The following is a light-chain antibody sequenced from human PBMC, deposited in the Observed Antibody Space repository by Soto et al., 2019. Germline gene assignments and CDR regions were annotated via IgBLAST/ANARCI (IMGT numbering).Light chain of an antibody. CDR2: KAS. Sequence: DIQMTQSPSTLSASIGDRVTITCRASQSINNWLAWYQQKPGKAPKVLIYKASSLESGVPSRFSGRESGTEFTLAINSLQPDDFATYYCQQYDTYPFTFGPGTKVDIK. CDR3: QQYDTYPFT. J-gene: IGKJ3*01. CDR1: QSINNW. V-gene: IGKV1-5*03.